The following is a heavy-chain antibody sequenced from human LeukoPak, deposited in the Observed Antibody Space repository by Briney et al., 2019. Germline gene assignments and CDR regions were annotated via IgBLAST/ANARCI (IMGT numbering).Heavy chain of an antibody. V-gene: IGHV4-59*01. CDR2: IYYSGST. J-gene: IGHJ6*03. Sequence: PSETLSLTCTVSGGSISSYYWSWIRQPPGKGLEWIGYIYYSGSTNYNPSLKSRVTISVDTSKNQFSLKLSSVTAADTAVYHCARGVTSYYYYMDVWGKGTTVTVSS. CDR3: ARGVTSYYYYMDV. CDR1: GGSISSYY. D-gene: IGHD3-10*01.